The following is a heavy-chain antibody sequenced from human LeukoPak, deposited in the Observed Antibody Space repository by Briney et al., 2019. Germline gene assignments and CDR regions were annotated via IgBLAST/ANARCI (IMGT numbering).Heavy chain of an antibody. CDR1: VGTFISYA. Sequence: SVTVSFKSSVGTFISYAISWVRQAPGQGREWMGGIIPIFGTANYAQKFQGRVTITADESTSTAYMELSSLRSEDTAVYYCARYRRYYYDSSGYYDNWFDPWGQGTLVTVSS. V-gene: IGHV1-69*01. D-gene: IGHD3-22*01. CDR3: ARYRRYYYDSSGYYDNWFDP. J-gene: IGHJ5*02. CDR2: IIPIFGTA.